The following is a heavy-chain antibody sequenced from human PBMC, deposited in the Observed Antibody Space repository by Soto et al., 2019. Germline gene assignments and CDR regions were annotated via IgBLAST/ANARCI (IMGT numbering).Heavy chain of an antibody. Sequence: SVKVSCKASGGTFSSYAISWVRQAPGQRLEWMGGIIPIFGTANYAQKFQGRVTITADESTSTAYMELSSLRSEDTAVYYCARDPDYGDYEASSNFDYWGQGTLVTVSS. D-gene: IGHD4-17*01. CDR3: ARDPDYGDYEASSNFDY. V-gene: IGHV1-69*13. CDR1: GGTFSSYA. CDR2: IIPIFGTA. J-gene: IGHJ4*02.